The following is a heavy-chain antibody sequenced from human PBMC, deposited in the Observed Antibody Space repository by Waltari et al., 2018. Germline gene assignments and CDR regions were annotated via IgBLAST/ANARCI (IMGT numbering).Heavy chain of an antibody. Sequence: EVQLVESGGGLVKPGGSLRLSCAASGFTFSSYSMNWVRQAPGKGLEWVSSISSSSSYIYYADSVKGRFTISRDNAKNSLYLQMNSLRAEDTAVYYCARAAAGNGDAFDIWGQGTMVTVSS. V-gene: IGHV3-21*01. D-gene: IGHD6-13*01. CDR2: ISSSSSYI. CDR1: GFTFSSYS. CDR3: ARAAAGNGDAFDI. J-gene: IGHJ3*02.